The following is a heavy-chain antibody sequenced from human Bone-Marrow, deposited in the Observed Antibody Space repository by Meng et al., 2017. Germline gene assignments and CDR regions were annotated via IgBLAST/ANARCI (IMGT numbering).Heavy chain of an antibody. CDR1: GGTFSSYA. J-gene: IGHJ4*02. Sequence: QVVQSGAVRKKPGFAVKVSCKASGGTFSSYAISWVRQAPGQGLEWMGGIIPIFGTANYAQKFQGRVTITADESTSTAYMELSSLRSEDTAVYYCARDRYYYDSSGYRFDYWGQGTLVTVSS. V-gene: IGHV1-69*01. CDR2: IIPIFGTA. D-gene: IGHD3-22*01. CDR3: ARDRYYYDSSGYRFDY.